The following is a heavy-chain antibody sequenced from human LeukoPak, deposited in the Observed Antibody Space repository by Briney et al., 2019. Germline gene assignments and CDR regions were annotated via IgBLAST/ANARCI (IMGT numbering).Heavy chain of an antibody. J-gene: IGHJ4*02. Sequence: GGSLRLSCAPSVFTFDDHGMSWVRQAPGKGLGWVSGINWNGGSTGYADSVKGRFTISRDNAKNSLYLKMNSLRAEDTALYYCARDGPTFYYGSGSYSLDYWGQGTLVTVSS. CDR1: VFTFDDHG. D-gene: IGHD3-10*01. CDR3: ARDGPTFYYGSGSYSLDY. CDR2: INWNGGST. V-gene: IGHV3-20*04.